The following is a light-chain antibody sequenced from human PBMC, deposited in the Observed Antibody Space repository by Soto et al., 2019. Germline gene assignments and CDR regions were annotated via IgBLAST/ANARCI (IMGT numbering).Light chain of an antibody. V-gene: IGKV3-20*01. CDR2: CAS. CDR1: QSVNSSY. CDR3: QQYGNSPQA. Sequence: EIVLTQSPGTLSLSPGERVTFSCRARQSVNSSYLARYQHKPGQAPRLLIYCASTRATGIPDRFSGSGSGTDFTFYIGRLEPGDFAVYSCQQYGNSPQAFGQGTKVDIK. J-gene: IGKJ1*01.